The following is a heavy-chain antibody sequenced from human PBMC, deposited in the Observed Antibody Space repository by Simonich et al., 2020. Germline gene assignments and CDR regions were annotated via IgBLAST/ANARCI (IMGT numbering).Heavy chain of an antibody. CDR2: IYYSGST. V-gene: IGHV4-39*01. D-gene: IGHD6-13*01. CDR1: GGSISSSSYY. CDR3: ARHAGFAFDI. Sequence: QLQLQESGPGLVKPSETLSLTCTVSGGSISSSSYYWGWIRQPPGKGLEWIGSIYYSGSTSYNPSLNGRVTISVDTSKNQFSLKLSSVTAADTAVYYCARHAGFAFDIWGQGTMVTVSS. J-gene: IGHJ3*02.